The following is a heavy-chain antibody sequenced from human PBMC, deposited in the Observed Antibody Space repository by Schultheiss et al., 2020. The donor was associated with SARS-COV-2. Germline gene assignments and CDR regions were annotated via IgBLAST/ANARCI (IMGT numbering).Heavy chain of an antibody. V-gene: IGHV3-21*01. CDR1: GFTFSSYS. CDR3: ARDTGGASGY. D-gene: IGHD3-16*01. CDR2: ISSSSSYI. J-gene: IGHJ4*02. Sequence: GESLKISCAASGFTFSSYSMNWVRQAPGKGLEWVSSISSSSSYIYYADSVKGRFTISRDNAKNSLYLQMNSLRAEDTAVYYCARDTGGASGYWGQGTLVTVSS.